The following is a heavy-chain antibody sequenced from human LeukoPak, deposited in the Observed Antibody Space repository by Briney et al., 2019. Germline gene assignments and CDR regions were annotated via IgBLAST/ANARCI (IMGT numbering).Heavy chain of an antibody. CDR3: ARHGATFCGGDCYSSAFDV. D-gene: IGHD2-21*02. J-gene: IGHJ3*01. CDR2: IFYSGST. V-gene: IGHV4-39*01. CDR1: GTSITSYY. Sequence: SETLSLTCTVSGTSITSYYWNWIRQPPGKGLEWIGSIFYSGSTYFNPSLKSQITISVDTCKNQFSLKLSSLTAADTAVYYCARHGATFCGGDCYSSAFDVWGQGTMVTVSS.